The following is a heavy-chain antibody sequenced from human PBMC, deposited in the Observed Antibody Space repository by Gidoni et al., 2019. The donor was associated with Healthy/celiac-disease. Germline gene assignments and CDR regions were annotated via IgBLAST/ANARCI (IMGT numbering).Heavy chain of an antibody. Sequence: EVQLVESGGGLVQPGGSLRLSCAASGFTFSSYWMSWVRQAPGKGLEWVANIKPDGSEKYYVDSVKGRFTISRDNAKNSLYLQMNSLRAEDTAVYYCARVQAGGTTVEYFQHWGQGTLVTVSS. CDR2: IKPDGSEK. V-gene: IGHV3-7*05. CDR1: GFTFSSYW. J-gene: IGHJ1*01. CDR3: ARVQAGGTTVEYFQH. D-gene: IGHD4-17*01.